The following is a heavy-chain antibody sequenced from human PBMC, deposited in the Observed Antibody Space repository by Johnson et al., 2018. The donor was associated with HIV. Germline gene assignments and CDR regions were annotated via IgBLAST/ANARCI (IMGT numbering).Heavy chain of an antibody. Sequence: VQLVESGGGLVKPGGSLRLSCAVSGFTFSSYWMSWVRQAPGKGLEWVANIKQAGSEKYYVDSVKGRFTISRDNAKNSLYLQMNSLRAEDTALYYCARGGLGYQNIHDPFDVWGQGTMVTVSS. V-gene: IGHV3-7*03. J-gene: IGHJ3*01. CDR3: ARGGLGYQNIHDPFDV. CDR1: GFTFSSYW. CDR2: IKQAGSEK. D-gene: IGHD3-16*02.